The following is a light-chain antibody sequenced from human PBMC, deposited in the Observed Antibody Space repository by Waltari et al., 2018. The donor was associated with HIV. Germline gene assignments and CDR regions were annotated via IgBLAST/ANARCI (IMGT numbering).Light chain of an antibody. CDR1: QSLLRTYGYNS. CDR2: VGS. J-gene: IGKJ3*01. Sequence: DIVMTQSPLSLPVTPGEPASISCRSSQSLLRTYGYNSLDWYMQKPGQSPLLLIDVGSNRAAGVPDRFSGSGSGTDFTLISSRVEAEDVGVYCCMQAHCSLTFGPGTKVDIK. V-gene: IGKV2-28*01. CDR3: MQAHCSLT.